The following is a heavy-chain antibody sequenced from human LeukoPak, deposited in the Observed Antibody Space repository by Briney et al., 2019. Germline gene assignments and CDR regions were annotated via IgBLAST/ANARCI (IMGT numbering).Heavy chain of an antibody. V-gene: IGHV1-69*13. J-gene: IGHJ4*02. D-gene: IGHD6-13*01. CDR2: IIPIFGAA. Sequence: ASVKVSCKASGGTFSSYAINWVRQAPGQGLEWIAGIIPIFGAAKYAQRFQGRVTVTADESTSTAYLELSSLRSEDTAVYYCARGLAAAAAVTIDYWGQGTLVTVSS. CDR1: GGTFSSYA. CDR3: ARGLAAAAAVTIDY.